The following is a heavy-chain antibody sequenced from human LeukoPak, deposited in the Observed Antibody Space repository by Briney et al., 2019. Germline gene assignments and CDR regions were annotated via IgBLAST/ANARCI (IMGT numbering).Heavy chain of an antibody. V-gene: IGHV1-2*02. J-gene: IGHJ4*02. CDR2: INPNSGDT. D-gene: IGHD6-19*01. Sequence: ASVKVSCKASGYTFTDYYIHWVRQAPGQGLEWMGWINPNSGDTNYAQKFQGRVTMTRDTSISTAYMELSRLRSDDTAMYYCARDEQGSGQEYSFDYWGQGTLVTVSS. CDR1: GYTFTDYY. CDR3: ARDEQGSGQEYSFDY.